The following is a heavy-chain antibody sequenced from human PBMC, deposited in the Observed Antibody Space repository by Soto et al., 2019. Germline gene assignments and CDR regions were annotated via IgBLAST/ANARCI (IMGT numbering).Heavy chain of an antibody. D-gene: IGHD3-10*01. J-gene: IGHJ5*02. V-gene: IGHV1-18*04. CDR2: ISAYNGNT. CDR3: AREEGAALLLWFGDTATGWFDP. CDR1: GGTFNTYY. Sequence: GASVKVSCKASGGTFNTYYLHWVRQAPGQGLEWMGWISAYNGNTNYAQKLQGRVTMTTDTSTSTAYMELRSLRSDDTAVYYCAREEGAALLLWFGDTATGWFDPWGQGTLVTVSS.